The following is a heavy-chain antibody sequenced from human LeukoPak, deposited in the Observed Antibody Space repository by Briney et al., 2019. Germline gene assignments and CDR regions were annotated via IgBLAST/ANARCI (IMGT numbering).Heavy chain of an antibody. CDR3: VKGGKGISDSCGYYLFDY. Sequence: GGSLRLSCSASGLTFSSYAMHWVRQAPGKGLEYVSAISSNRGNTYHADSVKGRFTISRDNSKNMMYLQMSSLRAEDTAVYYCVKGGKGISDSCGYYLFDYWGQGTLVTVSS. D-gene: IGHD3-22*01. CDR2: ISSNRGNT. J-gene: IGHJ4*02. CDR1: GLTFSSYA. V-gene: IGHV3-64D*09.